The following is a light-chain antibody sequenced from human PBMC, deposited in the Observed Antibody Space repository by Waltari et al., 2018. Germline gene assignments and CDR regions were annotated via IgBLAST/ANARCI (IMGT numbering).Light chain of an antibody. CDR1: SRYVGLYKL. CDR2: EVT. J-gene: IGLJ3*02. Sequence: QSALTQSASVSGSPGQSITISCTGTSRYVGLYKLVSWHQQHPGKGPKLIIYEVTKRPLGVSSRFSASKSGNTASLTITGIQAEDEADYYCSSYARDTSSPWVFGGGTKLTVL. CDR3: SSYARDTSSPWV. V-gene: IGLV2-23*02.